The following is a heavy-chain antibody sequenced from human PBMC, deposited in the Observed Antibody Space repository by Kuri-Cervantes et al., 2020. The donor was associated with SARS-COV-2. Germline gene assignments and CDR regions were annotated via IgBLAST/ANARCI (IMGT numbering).Heavy chain of an antibody. CDR2: ISAYNGNT. Sequence: ASVKVSCKASGYTFTSYGISWVRQAPGQGLEWMGWISAYNGNTNYAQKLRGRVTMTTDTSTSTAYMELRSLRSEDTAVYYCATVPPCGGDCYSWYFQHWGQGTLVTVSS. CDR1: GYTFTSYG. J-gene: IGHJ1*01. V-gene: IGHV1-18*01. D-gene: IGHD2-21*01. CDR3: ATVPPCGGDCYSWYFQH.